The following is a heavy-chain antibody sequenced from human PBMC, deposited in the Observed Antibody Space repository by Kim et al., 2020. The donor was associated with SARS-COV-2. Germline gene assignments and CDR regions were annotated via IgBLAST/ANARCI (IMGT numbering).Heavy chain of an antibody. CDR3: ARVPVLLSGMDV. CDR2: ISSSSSYT. CDR1: GFTFSDYY. V-gene: IGHV3-11*05. Sequence: GGSLRLSCAASGFTFSDYYMSWIRQAPGKGLEWVSYISSSSSYTNYADSVKGRFTISRDNAKNSLYLQMNSLRAEDTAVYYCARVPVLLSGMDVWGQGTTVTVSS. J-gene: IGHJ6*02.